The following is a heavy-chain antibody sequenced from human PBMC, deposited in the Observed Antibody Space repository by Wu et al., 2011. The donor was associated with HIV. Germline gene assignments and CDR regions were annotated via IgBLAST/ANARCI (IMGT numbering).Heavy chain of an antibody. CDR2: INVYNGHT. CDR1: GYSFTNYG. CDR3: ARGGVVGAPFDY. J-gene: IGHJ4*02. V-gene: IGHV1-18*01. D-gene: IGHD1-26*01. Sequence: QVQLVQSGNEVKKPGASVKVSCQASGYSFTNYGISWVRQAPGQGLEWMGWINVYNGHTDYAQKIKDRVTMTTDTSTSTAYMELSSLRSEDTAIYYCARGGVVGAPFDYWGQGTLVTVSS.